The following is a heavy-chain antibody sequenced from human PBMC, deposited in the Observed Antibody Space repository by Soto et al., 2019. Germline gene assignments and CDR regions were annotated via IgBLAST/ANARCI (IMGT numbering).Heavy chain of an antibody. V-gene: IGHV1-8*01. Sequence: SVKVSCKASGYTFTRYDIIWVRQATGQGLEWMGWMNPSTGNTDSAEKFQGRLTMTRNTSISTVYMELSSLSFEDTAVYYCARGRIIVAGGFDPWGRGTLVTVSS. CDR3: ARGRIIVAGGFDP. CDR2: MNPSTGNT. CDR1: GYTFTRYD. J-gene: IGHJ5*02. D-gene: IGHD6-19*01.